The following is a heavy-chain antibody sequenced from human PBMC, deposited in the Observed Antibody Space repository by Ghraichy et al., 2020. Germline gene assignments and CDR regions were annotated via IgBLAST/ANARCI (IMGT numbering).Heavy chain of an antibody. D-gene: IGHD6-6*01. CDR1: GGSIGTLY. CDR3: ATNSSSSVGFDI. J-gene: IGHJ3*02. Sequence: SETLSLTCSVSGGSIGTLYWSWIRQPPGKPLEWIGHVYYSGSTNYNPSLKSRVTISVDTSRNEFSLRVNSVTGADTAIYYCATNSSSSVGFDIWGLGTKVTISS. V-gene: IGHV4-59*11. CDR2: VYYSGST.